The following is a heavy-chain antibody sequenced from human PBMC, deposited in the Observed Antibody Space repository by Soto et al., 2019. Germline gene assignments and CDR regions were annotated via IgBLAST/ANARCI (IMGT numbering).Heavy chain of an antibody. D-gene: IGHD3-10*01. CDR1: GFTFSNAW. J-gene: IGHJ6*03. Sequence: GGSLRLSCAASGFTFSNAWMSWVRQAPGKGLEWVGRIKSKTDGGTTDYAAPVKGRFTISRDDSKNTLYLQMNSLKTEDTAVYYCTTVVRDYGSGSYAARDYYYMDVWGKGTTVTVSS. CDR3: TTVVRDYGSGSYAARDYYYMDV. V-gene: IGHV3-15*01. CDR2: IKSKTDGGTT.